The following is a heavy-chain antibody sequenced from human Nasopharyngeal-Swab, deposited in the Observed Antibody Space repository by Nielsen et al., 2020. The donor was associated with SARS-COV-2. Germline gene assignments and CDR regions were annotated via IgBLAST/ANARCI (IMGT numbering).Heavy chain of an antibody. D-gene: IGHD3-9*01. CDR1: GFTFNNYW. CDR2: ITEDGSER. V-gene: IGHV3-7*01. J-gene: IGHJ4*02. CDR3: VNLGVLTGYWSPYFFDF. Sequence: GESLKISCAASGFTFNNYWMSWVRQAPGKGLEWVANITEDGSERYYADSVKGRFIIARDNALDSLYLQMNSLSAEDTAVYYCVNLGVLTGYWSPYFFDFWGQGTLVTVSS.